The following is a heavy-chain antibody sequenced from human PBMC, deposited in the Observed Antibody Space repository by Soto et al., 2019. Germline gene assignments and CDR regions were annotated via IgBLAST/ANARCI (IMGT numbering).Heavy chain of an antibody. V-gene: IGHV1-46*01. CDR2: INPTGGST. Sequence: QVQLVQSGAEVKKPGASVKVSCKASGYTFTSYYMHWVRQAPGQGLEWMGIINPTGGSTSYAKKFQSRVTLHSNTATRTVYMELSSLRSEDTAVYYCARVGRYVYLGQGTLVTVSS. D-gene: IGHD1-20*01. CDR3: ARVGRYVY. J-gene: IGHJ4*02. CDR1: GYTFTSYY.